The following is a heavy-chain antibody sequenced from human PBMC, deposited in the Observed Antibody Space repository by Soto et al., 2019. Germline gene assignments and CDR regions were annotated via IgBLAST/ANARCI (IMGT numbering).Heavy chain of an antibody. Sequence: PWGSLRLSCAASGFTFSSYGMHWVRQAPGKGLEWVAVISYDGSNKYYADSVKGRFTISRDNSKNTLYLQMNSLRAEDTAVYYCAKSRTGYSYGKYNWFDPWGQGTLVTVSS. D-gene: IGHD5-18*01. V-gene: IGHV3-30*18. CDR3: AKSRTGYSYGKYNWFDP. CDR1: GFTFSSYG. CDR2: ISYDGSNK. J-gene: IGHJ5*02.